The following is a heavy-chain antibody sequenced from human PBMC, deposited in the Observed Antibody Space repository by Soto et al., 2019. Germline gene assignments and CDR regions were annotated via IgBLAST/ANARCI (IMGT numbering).Heavy chain of an antibody. J-gene: IGHJ4*02. CDR2: IYSSGNS. CDR1: GVSGSSDCYY. D-gene: IGHD3-22*01. V-gene: IGHV4-31*03. Sequence: SETLSLSCPVAGVSGSSDCYYLSWLRQHPGKGLEWIGYIYSSGNSYYNPSLKSRVTMSVDTSKNQFSLRLSSVTAADTAVYYCARDPHYTDSSGYYVSSGNFDSWGQGILVTVS. CDR3: ARDPHYTDSSGYYVSSGNFDS.